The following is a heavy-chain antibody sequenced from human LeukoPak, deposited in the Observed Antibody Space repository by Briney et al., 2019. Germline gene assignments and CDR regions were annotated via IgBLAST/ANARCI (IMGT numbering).Heavy chain of an antibody. CDR2: INHSGST. Sequence: SETVSLTCAVYGGSFSGYYWSWIRQPPGKGLKWIGEINHSGSTNYNPSLKSRVTISVDTSKNQFSLKLSSVTAADTAVYYCARGGAVVINRYFQHWGQGTLVTVSS. D-gene: IGHD3-22*01. V-gene: IGHV4-34*01. CDR3: ARGGAVVINRYFQH. J-gene: IGHJ1*01. CDR1: GGSFSGYY.